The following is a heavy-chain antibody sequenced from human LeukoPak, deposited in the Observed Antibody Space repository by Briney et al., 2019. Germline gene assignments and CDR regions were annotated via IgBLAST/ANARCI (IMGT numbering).Heavy chain of an antibody. V-gene: IGHV3-30*18. CDR1: GFTFHNYG. D-gene: IGHD3-10*01. CDR3: AKSLSLTVRGVPLADS. CDR2: ISYDGSNK. J-gene: IGHJ4*02. Sequence: GGSLRLSCAASGFTFHNYGMHWVRQAPGKGLEWVAVISYDGSNKYYAGSVKGRFTISRDNSKDTLYLQMNSLRAEDTAVYYCAKSLSLTVRGVPLADSWGQGTLVTVSS.